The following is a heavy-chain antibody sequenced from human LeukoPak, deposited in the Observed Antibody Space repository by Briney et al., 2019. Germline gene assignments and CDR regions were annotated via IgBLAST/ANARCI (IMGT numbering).Heavy chain of an antibody. Sequence: GGSLRLSCAASGFNFNNYWMTWVRQAPGKGLEWVANIKPDGSEKYYVDSVKGRFTISRDNAKNSLYLQMNSLRAEDTALYYCVRGRDRSGSYDYWGQGTLVTVSP. CDR3: VRGRDRSGSYDY. D-gene: IGHD3-10*01. V-gene: IGHV3-7*03. J-gene: IGHJ4*02. CDR1: GFNFNNYW. CDR2: IKPDGSEK.